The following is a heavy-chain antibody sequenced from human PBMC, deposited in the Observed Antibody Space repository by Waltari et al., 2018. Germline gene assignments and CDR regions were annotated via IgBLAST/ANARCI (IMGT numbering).Heavy chain of an antibody. V-gene: IGHV1-46*01. J-gene: IGHJ4*02. CDR3: ARVYSSSWRGLDY. D-gene: IGHD6-13*01. CDR2: INPSGGST. Sequence: QVQLVQSGAEVKKPGSSVKVSCKASGGTFSRYAISWWRQAPGQGLEWMGIINPSGGSTSYAQKFQGRVTMTRDTSTSTVYMELSSLRSEDTAVYYCARVYSSSWRGLDYWGQGTLVTVSS. CDR1: GGTFSRYA.